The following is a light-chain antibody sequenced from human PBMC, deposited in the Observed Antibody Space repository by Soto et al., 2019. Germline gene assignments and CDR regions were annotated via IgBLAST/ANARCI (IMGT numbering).Light chain of an antibody. Sequence: DIQMTQSPSTLSASVGDRVIITCRASQSISNWLAWYQQKPGKAPNLLIYKASSLENGVTSRFSGSGSGTEFTLTISSLQPDDFATYYCQQYKSYWTFGQGTKVDIK. J-gene: IGKJ1*01. V-gene: IGKV1-5*03. CDR3: QQYKSYWT. CDR1: QSISNW. CDR2: KAS.